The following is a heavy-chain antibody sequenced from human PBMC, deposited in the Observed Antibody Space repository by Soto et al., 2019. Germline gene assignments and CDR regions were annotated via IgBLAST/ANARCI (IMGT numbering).Heavy chain of an antibody. D-gene: IGHD3-22*01. CDR3: AGDTREKKDYYDSSGTDLYGMDV. J-gene: IGHJ6*02. CDR1: GGTFSSYA. CDR2: IIPIFGTA. V-gene: IGHV1-69*13. Sequence: ASVKVSCKASGGTFSSYAISWVRQAPGQGLEWMGGIIPIFGTANYAQKFQGRVTITADESTSTAYMELSSLRSEDTAVYYCAGDTREKKDYYDSSGTDLYGMDVWGQGTTVTVSS.